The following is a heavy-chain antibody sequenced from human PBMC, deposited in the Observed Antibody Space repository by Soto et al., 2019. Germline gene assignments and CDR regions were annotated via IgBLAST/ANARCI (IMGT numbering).Heavy chain of an antibody. CDR1: GFTFSSYA. CDR3: ARAGRYDFWSGYPNWFDP. J-gene: IGHJ5*02. V-gene: IGHV3-30-3*01. Sequence: QVQLVESGGGVVQPGRSLRLSCAASGFTFSSYAMHWVRQAPGKGLEWVAVISYDGSNKYYADSVKGRFTISRDNSKNTLYLQMNSRRAEDTAVYYCARAGRYDFWSGYPNWFDPWGQGTLVTVSS. CDR2: ISYDGSNK. D-gene: IGHD3-3*01.